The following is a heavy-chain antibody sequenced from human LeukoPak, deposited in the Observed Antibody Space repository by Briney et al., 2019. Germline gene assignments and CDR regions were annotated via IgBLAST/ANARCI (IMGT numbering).Heavy chain of an antibody. D-gene: IGHD3-22*01. J-gene: IGHJ3*02. CDR2: INWNGGSI. V-gene: IGHV3-20*01. Sequence: GGSLRLSCAASGFTFSNAWMSWVRQAPGKGLEWVSGINWNGGSIGYADSVKGRFTISRDNAKTSLYLQMNSLRAEDTALYHCARFKDYDWYYAFDIWGQGTMVTVSS. CDR3: ARFKDYDWYYAFDI. CDR1: GFTFSNAW.